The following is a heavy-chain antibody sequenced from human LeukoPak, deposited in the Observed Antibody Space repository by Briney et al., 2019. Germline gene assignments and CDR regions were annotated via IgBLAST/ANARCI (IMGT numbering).Heavy chain of an antibody. CDR2: ISNSGDTI. Sequence: LSLTCTVSGVSISSSNSYWGWIRQPPGKGLEWISDISNSGDTIYYADSVKGRFTISRDTAKNSLYLQMNSLRTEDTAVYYCARDRGDYGDYWGQGTLVTVSS. D-gene: IGHD4-17*01. CDR1: GVSISSSNSY. CDR3: ARDRGDYGDY. V-gene: IGHV3-11*01. J-gene: IGHJ4*02.